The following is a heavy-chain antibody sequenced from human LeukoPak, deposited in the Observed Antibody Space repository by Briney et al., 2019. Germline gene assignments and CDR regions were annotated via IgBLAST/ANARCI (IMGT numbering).Heavy chain of an antibody. V-gene: IGHV7-4-1*02. CDR2: INTNTGNP. Sequence: GASVKVSCKASGYTFTSYAMNWVRQAPGQGLEWMGWINTNTGNPTYAQGFTERFVFSLDTSVSTAYLQISSLKAEDTAVYYCARGEDIVVVPAAIRDNWFDPWGQGTLVTVSS. D-gene: IGHD2-2*02. CDR1: GYTFTSYA. CDR3: ARGEDIVVVPAAIRDNWFDP. J-gene: IGHJ5*02.